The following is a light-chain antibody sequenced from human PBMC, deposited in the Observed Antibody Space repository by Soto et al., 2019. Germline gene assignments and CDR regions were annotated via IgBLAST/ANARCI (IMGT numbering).Light chain of an antibody. CDR3: QQYNSYLIT. CDR2: KAS. J-gene: IGKJ5*01. V-gene: IGKV1-5*03. CDR1: QSISSW. Sequence: DIQMTQSPSTLSASVGDRVTNTCRASQSISSWVAWYQQKPGKAPKLLIYKASSLESGVPSRFSGSGSGTEFTLTISSLQPDDFATYYCQQYNSYLITFGQGTRPEIK.